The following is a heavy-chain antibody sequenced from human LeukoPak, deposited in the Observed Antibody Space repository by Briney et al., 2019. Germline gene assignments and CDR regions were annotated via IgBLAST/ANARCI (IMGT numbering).Heavy chain of an antibody. CDR3: ARDYLPPVVTAPPGY. Sequence: GGSLRLSCAASEXXFSSYSMNWVRQAPXXXXXXXSSISSSSSYIYYADSVKGRFTISRDNAKNSLYLQMNSLRAEDTAVYCCARDYLPPVVTAPPGYWGQGTLVTVSS. CDR1: EXXFSSYS. CDR2: ISSSSSYI. V-gene: IGHV3-21*01. J-gene: IGHJ4*02. D-gene: IGHD2-21*02.